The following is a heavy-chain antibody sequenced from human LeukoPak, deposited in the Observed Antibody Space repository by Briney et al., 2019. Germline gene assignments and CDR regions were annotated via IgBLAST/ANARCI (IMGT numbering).Heavy chain of an antibody. V-gene: IGHV4-31*03. CDR1: GGSISSSGYY. J-gene: IGHJ4*02. CDR2: IYYSGSA. Sequence: SQTLSLTCTVSGGSISSSGYYWSWIRQLPGKGLEWIGYIYYSGSAYYNPSLKSRVTISIDTSKNQFSLKLRSVTAANTAVYYCARHWRNPTYAFDYWGQGTLVTVSS. D-gene: IGHD1-14*01. CDR3: ARHWRNPTYAFDY.